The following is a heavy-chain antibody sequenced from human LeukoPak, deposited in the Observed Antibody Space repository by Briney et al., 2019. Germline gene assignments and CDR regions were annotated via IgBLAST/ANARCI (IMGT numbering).Heavy chain of an antibody. Sequence: SETLSLTCTVSGGSISSYYWSWIRQPPGKGLEWIGYIYYSGSTNYNPSLKSRVTISVDTSKNQFSLKLSSVTAADTAVYYCARDTAMDKFDYWGQGTLVTVSS. CDR1: GGSISSYY. CDR2: IYYSGST. D-gene: IGHD5-18*01. J-gene: IGHJ4*02. CDR3: ARDTAMDKFDY. V-gene: IGHV4-59*12.